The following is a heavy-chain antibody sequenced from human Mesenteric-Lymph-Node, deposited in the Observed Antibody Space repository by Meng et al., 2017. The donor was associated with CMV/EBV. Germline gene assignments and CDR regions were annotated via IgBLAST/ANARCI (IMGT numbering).Heavy chain of an antibody. V-gene: IGHV3-48*03. D-gene: IGHD2-2*01. CDR3: ARGPGYCSSASCYGYHYNGMDV. Sequence: GESLKISCAASGFTFSNYAMSWVRQAPGKGLEWISYISSSGGSTTYYADSVKGRFTISRDNAKNSLYLQMNSLRAEDTAVYYCARGPGYCSSASCYGYHYNGMDVWGQGTTVTVSS. CDR1: GFTFSNYA. J-gene: IGHJ6*02. CDR2: ISSSGGSTT.